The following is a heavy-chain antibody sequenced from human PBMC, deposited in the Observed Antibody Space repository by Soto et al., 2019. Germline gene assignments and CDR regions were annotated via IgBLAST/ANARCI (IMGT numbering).Heavy chain of an antibody. CDR2: ITATGDRT. V-gene: IGHV3-23*01. CDR1: GFRFVSYS. D-gene: IGHD3-22*01. Sequence: WGSLRLSCADSGFRFVSYSIICVRQTPFKGLEWVAAITATGDRTYYADSVTGRFTISRDNSKKTHYLQMTSLRAEDTAMYYCATMNGYFEYWGQGTPVTVSS. J-gene: IGHJ4*02. CDR3: ATMNGYFEY.